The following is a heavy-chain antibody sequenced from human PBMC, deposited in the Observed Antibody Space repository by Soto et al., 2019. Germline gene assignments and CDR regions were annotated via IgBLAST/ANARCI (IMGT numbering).Heavy chain of an antibody. Sequence: GGSLRLSCAASGFTFSNAWMNWVRQAPGKGLEWVGRIKSKTDGGTTDYAAPVKGRFTISRDDSKNTRYLQMNSLKTEDTAVYYCTSPRYCSSTSCGRSYYYYYGMDVWGQGTTVTVSS. CDR2: IKSKTDGGTT. D-gene: IGHD2-2*01. J-gene: IGHJ6*02. CDR3: TSPRYCSSTSCGRSYYYYYGMDV. V-gene: IGHV3-15*07. CDR1: GFTFSNAW.